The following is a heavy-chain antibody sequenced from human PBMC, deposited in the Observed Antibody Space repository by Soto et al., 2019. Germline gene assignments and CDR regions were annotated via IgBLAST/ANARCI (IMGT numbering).Heavy chain of an antibody. Sequence: ASVKVSCKASGYTFTGYYMHWVRQAPGQGLEWMGWINPNSGGTNYAQKFQGWVTMTRDTSISTAYMELSRLRSDDTAVYYCARGGGYSGSFNWLDPWGQGTLVTVSS. CDR3: ARGGGYSGSFNWLDP. D-gene: IGHD1-26*01. J-gene: IGHJ5*02. V-gene: IGHV1-2*04. CDR2: INPNSGGT. CDR1: GYTFTGYY.